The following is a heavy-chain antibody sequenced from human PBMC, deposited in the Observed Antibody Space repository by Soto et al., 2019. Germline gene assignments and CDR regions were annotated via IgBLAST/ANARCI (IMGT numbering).Heavy chain of an antibody. D-gene: IGHD3-16*01. Sequence: GGSLRLSCAASGFTFGIAWMTWVRQAPGKGLEWVGRIKNKAGGEATDYAAPVKGRFTISRDDSKNTLYLQMNSLKTEDTAVYYCTTLYRLTQKGLAYWGQGTLVTVSS. CDR3: TTLYRLTQKGLAY. V-gene: IGHV3-15*01. J-gene: IGHJ4*02. CDR1: GFTFGIAW. CDR2: IKNKAGGEAT.